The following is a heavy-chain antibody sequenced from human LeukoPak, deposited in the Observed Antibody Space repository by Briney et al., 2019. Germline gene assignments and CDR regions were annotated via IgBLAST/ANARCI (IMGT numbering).Heavy chain of an antibody. V-gene: IGHV3-48*03. D-gene: IGHD4-17*01. J-gene: IGHJ4*02. CDR2: ISSSGSTI. Sequence: PGGSLRLSCAASGFTFSSYGMNWVRQAPGKGLEWVSYISSSGSTIYYADSVKGRFTISRDNAKNSLYLQMNSLRVEDTAVYYCARAPGSYGVRWGQGTLVTVSS. CDR3: ARAPGSYGVR. CDR1: GFTFSSYG.